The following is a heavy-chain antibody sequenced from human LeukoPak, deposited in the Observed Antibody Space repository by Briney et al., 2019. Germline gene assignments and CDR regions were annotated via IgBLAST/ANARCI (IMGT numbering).Heavy chain of an antibody. D-gene: IGHD6-6*01. Sequence: PSETLSLTCAVYGGSFSGYYWSWIRQPSGKGLEWIGEINHSGSTNYNPSLKSRVTISVDTSKNQFSLKLSSVTAADTAVYYCARKCRIAARPVYYYYYMDVWGKGTTVTVSS. J-gene: IGHJ6*03. CDR3: ARKCRIAARPVYYYYYMDV. CDR2: INHSGST. V-gene: IGHV4-34*01. CDR1: GGSFSGYY.